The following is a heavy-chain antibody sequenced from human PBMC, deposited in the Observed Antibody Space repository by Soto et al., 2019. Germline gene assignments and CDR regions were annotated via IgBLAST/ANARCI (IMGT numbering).Heavy chain of an antibody. CDR3: ARVPTRVGANGDY. D-gene: IGHD1-26*01. CDR2: ISYDGSNK. J-gene: IGHJ4*02. CDR1: GFTFSSYA. Sequence: QVQLVESGGGVVQPGRSLRLSCAASGFTFSSYAMHWVRRAPGKGLEWVAVISYDGSNKYYADSVKGRFTISRDNSKNTLYLQMNSLRAEDTAVYYCARVPTRVGANGDYWGQGTLVTVSS. V-gene: IGHV3-30-3*01.